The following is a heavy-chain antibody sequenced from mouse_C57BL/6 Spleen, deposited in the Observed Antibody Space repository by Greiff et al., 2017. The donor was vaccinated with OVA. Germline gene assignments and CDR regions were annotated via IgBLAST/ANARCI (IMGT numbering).Heavy chain of an antibody. J-gene: IGHJ4*01. Sequence: QVQLQQPGAELVKPGASVKLSCKASGYTFTSYWMHWVKQRPGQGLEWIGVIHPNSGSTNYNEKFKSKATLTVDKSSSTAYMQLSSLTSEDSAVYYCARYYGSSYAMDYWGQGTSVTVSS. CDR1: GYTFTSYW. CDR2: IHPNSGST. CDR3: ARYYGSSYAMDY. V-gene: IGHV1-64*01. D-gene: IGHD1-1*01.